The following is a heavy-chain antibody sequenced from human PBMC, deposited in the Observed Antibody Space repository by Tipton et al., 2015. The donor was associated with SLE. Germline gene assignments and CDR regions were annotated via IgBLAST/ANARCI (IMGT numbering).Heavy chain of an antibody. CDR2: IYTNENT. J-gene: IGHJ3*02. CDR1: GGSISSYY. V-gene: IGHV4-4*07. D-gene: IGHD2-21*01. Sequence: LSLTCTVSGGSISSYYWSWIRQPAGGGLEWIGRIYTNENTNYNPSLKSRVTISVDTSTNQLSLRLSSVTTADTAVYYCARGFCGGDCYFAFDIWGRGTMITVSS. CDR3: ARGFCGGDCYFAFDI.